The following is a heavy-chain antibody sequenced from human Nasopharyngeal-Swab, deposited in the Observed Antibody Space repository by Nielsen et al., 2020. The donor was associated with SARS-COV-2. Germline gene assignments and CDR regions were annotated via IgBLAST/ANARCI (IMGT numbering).Heavy chain of an antibody. D-gene: IGHD2-21*02. CDR3: AKDDFCPACAFDV. V-gene: IGHV3-23*01. J-gene: IGHJ3*01. CDR1: GFDFWKYA. Sequence: GESLKISCAASGFDFWKYAMSWVRQAPGKGLEWVSTVSNNDGSLTFYADSVTGRFTISRDTSKNTVSLQMNSLRAEDTAVYYCAKDDFCPACAFDVWGQGTIVTVSS. CDR2: VSNNDGSLT.